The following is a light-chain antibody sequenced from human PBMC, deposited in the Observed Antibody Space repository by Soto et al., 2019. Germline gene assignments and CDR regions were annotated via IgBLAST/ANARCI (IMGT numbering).Light chain of an antibody. CDR2: DAS. CDR1: QDITDY. CDR3: QQSEALVLS. V-gene: IGKV1-33*01. Sequence: DIQMTQSPSSLSASVGDIVTITCQSRQDITDYLHWYQQKPGKAPRLLIYDASNLETGVPSRFSGSGSGTEFSFTISSLQPEDIATYYCQQSEALVLSFGGGTKVEIK. J-gene: IGKJ4*01.